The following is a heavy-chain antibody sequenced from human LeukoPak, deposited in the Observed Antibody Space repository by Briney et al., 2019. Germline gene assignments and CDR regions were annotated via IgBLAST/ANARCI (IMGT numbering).Heavy chain of an antibody. CDR3: AKEQRDWNYGVFDY. Sequence: PGGSLRLSCAAFGFPLSSYAMSWVRQAPGKGLEWVSAISGSGGSTNYADSVKGRFTISRDNSKNMLYLQMNSLRAEDTAEYYCAKEQRDWNYGVFDYWGQGTQVTVSS. V-gene: IGHV3-23*01. J-gene: IGHJ4*02. D-gene: IGHD1-7*01. CDR2: ISGSGGST. CDR1: GFPLSSYA.